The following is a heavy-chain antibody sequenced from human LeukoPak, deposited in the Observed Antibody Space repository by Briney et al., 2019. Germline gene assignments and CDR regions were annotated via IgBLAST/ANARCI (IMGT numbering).Heavy chain of an antibody. J-gene: IGHJ4*02. CDR3: ATTVPPVGWELPPGY. V-gene: IGHV1-24*01. CDR1: GYTLTELS. Sequence: ASVKVSCKVSGYTLTELSMHWVRQAPGKGLEWMGGFDPEDGETIYAQKFQGRVTMTEDTSTDTAYMELSSLRSEDTAVYYCATTVPPVGWELPPGYWGQGTLVTASS. CDR2: FDPEDGET. D-gene: IGHD1-26*01.